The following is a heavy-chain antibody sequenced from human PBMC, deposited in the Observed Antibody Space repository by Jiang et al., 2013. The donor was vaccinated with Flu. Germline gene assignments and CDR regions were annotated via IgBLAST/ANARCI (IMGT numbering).Heavy chain of an antibody. D-gene: IGHD2-8*01. V-gene: IGHV3-33*01. CDR2: IGFDGSHK. CDR1: GFTFSNYG. J-gene: IGHJ4*02. Sequence: VQLLESGGGVVQPGRSLRLSCAASGFTFSNYGIHWVRQAPGKGLEWVAVIGFDGSHKYYADSVKGRFTISRDKSKNTLYLHMSSLRAEDTAVYYCARDRGIVLMVYAPDYWGQGTLVTVSS. CDR3: ARDRGIVLMVYAPDY.